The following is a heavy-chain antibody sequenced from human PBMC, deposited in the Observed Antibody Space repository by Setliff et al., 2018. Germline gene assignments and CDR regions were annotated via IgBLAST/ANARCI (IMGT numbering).Heavy chain of an antibody. V-gene: IGHV4-59*01. CDR3: ARGRPIGSFDF. CDR1: DDSISLYY. Sequence: PSDTLSLTCSVSDDSISLYYWTWIRQPPGKGLEWIGYIYDGQITNYNPSLKSRVTISLDTPKNQFSLTLGSMTAADTAVYYCARGRPIGSFDFWGQGALVTVSS. D-gene: IGHD1-26*01. CDR2: IYDGQIT. J-gene: IGHJ5*01.